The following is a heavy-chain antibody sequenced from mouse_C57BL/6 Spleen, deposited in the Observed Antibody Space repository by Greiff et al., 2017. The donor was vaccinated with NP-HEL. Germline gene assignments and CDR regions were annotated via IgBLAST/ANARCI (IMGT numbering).Heavy chain of an antibody. CDR3: ARERTGSYFDY. D-gene: IGHD4-1*01. J-gene: IGHJ2*01. CDR1: GYAFSSYW. Sequence: VQLQQSGAELVKPGASVKISCKASGYAFSSYWMNWVKQRPGKGLEWIGQIYPGDGDTNYNGKFKGKATLTADKSSSTAYMQLSSLTSEDSAVYFCARERTGSYFDYWGQGTTLTVSS. V-gene: IGHV1-80*01. CDR2: IYPGDGDT.